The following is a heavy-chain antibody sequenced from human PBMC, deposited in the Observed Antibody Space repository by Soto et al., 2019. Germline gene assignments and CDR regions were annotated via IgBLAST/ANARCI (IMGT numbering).Heavy chain of an antibody. CDR1: GGSISSGGYS. CDR3: ARRRVWVGRYGMDV. J-gene: IGHJ6*02. V-gene: IGHV4-30-2*01. D-gene: IGHD1-26*01. CDR2: IYHSGST. Sequence: QLQLQESGSGLVKPSQTLSLTCAVPGGSISSGGYSWSWIRQPPGKGLEWIGYIYHSGSTYYNPSLKSRVTFSVNRSKNQFSVKLSSVTAADTAVYYCARRRVWVGRYGMDVWGQGTTVTVSS.